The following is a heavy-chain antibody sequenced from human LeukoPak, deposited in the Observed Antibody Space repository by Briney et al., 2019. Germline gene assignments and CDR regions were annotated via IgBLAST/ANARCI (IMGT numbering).Heavy chain of an antibody. V-gene: IGHV4-34*01. D-gene: IGHD6-13*01. CDR2: INHSGST. Sequence: PSETLSLTCAVYGGSFSGYYWSWIRQPPGKGLEWIGEINHSGSTNYNPSLKSRVTISVDTSKNQFSLKLSSVTAADTAVYYCAIHLEQQPVPGWFDPWGQGTLVTVSS. J-gene: IGHJ5*02. CDR1: GGSFSGYY. CDR3: AIHLEQQPVPGWFDP.